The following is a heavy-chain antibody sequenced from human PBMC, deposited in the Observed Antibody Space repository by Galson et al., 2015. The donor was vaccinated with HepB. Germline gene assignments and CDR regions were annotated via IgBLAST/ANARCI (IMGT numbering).Heavy chain of an antibody. Sequence: CAISGDSVSSNSAAWNWIRQSPSRGLEWLGRTYYRSKWYNDYAVSVKSRITINPDTSKNQFSLQLNSVTPEDTAVYYCARGGPYGSGSLGGAFDIWGQGTVVTVSS. CDR1: GDSVSSNSAA. J-gene: IGHJ3*02. D-gene: IGHD6-19*01. CDR2: TYYRSKWYN. V-gene: IGHV6-1*01. CDR3: ARGGPYGSGSLGGAFDI.